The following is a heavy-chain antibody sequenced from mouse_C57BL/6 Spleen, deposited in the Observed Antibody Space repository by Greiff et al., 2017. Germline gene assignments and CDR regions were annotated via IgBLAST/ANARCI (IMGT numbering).Heavy chain of an antibody. CDR3: ARSEYDSPGY. V-gene: IGHV1-82*01. J-gene: IGHJ2*01. Sequence: VQLQESGPELVKPGASVKISCKASGYAFSSSWMNWVKQRPGKGLEWIGRIYPGDGDTNYNGKFKGKATLTADKSSSTAYMQLSSLTSEDSAVYFCARSEYDSPGYWGQGTTLTVSS. CDR1: GYAFSSSW. D-gene: IGHD2-10*02. CDR2: IYPGDGDT.